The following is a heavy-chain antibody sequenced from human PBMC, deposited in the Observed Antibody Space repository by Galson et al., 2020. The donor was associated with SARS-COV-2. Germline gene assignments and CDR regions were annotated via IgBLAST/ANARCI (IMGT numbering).Heavy chain of an antibody. CDR2: ISPNSGGT. J-gene: IGHJ3*02. Sequence: ASVKVSCKASGYTFTGYYMHWVRQAPGQGLEWMGWISPNSGGTNYAQKFQGRVTMTRDTSISTAYMELSRLRSDDTAVYYCARALYCGGDCYTNDQHAFDIWGQGTMVTVSS. CDR3: ARALYCGGDCYTNDQHAFDI. D-gene: IGHD2-21*02. CDR1: GYTFTGYY. V-gene: IGHV1-2*02.